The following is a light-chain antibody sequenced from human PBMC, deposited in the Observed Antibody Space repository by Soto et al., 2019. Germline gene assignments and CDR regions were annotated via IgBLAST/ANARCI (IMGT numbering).Light chain of an antibody. Sequence: QSVLTQPPSASGTPGQRVTISCSGSVSNIARNTVNWYQQLPGTAPKLLIFSNHQRPSGVPDRFSGSKSGTSASLTISGLQSEDEADYHCATWDESLNGLYVFGSGTKVTVL. CDR1: VSNIARNT. V-gene: IGLV1-44*01. CDR2: SNH. J-gene: IGLJ1*01. CDR3: ATWDESLNGLYV.